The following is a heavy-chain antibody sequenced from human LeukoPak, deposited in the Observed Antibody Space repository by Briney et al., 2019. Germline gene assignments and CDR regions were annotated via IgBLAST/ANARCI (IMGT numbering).Heavy chain of an antibody. CDR1: GGSISSYY. V-gene: IGHV4-59*01. J-gene: IGHJ6*03. CDR3: ARELPSLGEFWSGYYNRYYYYYMDV. CDR2: IYYSGST. D-gene: IGHD3-3*01. Sequence: SETLSLTCTVSGGSISSYYWSWIRQPPGKGLEWIGYIYYSGSTNYNPSPKSRVTISVDTSKNQFSLKLSSVTAADTAVYYCARELPSLGEFWSGYYNRYYYYYMDVWGKGTTVTVSS.